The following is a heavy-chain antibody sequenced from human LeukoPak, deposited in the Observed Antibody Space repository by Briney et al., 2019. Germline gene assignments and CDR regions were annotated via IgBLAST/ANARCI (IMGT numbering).Heavy chain of an antibody. CDR2: IYYSGST. CDR3: ARADYGDYINWGYGWFDP. D-gene: IGHD4-17*01. V-gene: IGHV4-39*07. Sequence: PSETLSLTCTVSGGSISSSSYYWGWIRQPPGKGLEWIGSIYYSGSTYYNPSLKSRVTISVDTSKNQFSLKLSSVTAADTAVYYCARADYGDYINWGYGWFDPWGQGTLVTVSS. CDR1: GGSISSSSYY. J-gene: IGHJ5*02.